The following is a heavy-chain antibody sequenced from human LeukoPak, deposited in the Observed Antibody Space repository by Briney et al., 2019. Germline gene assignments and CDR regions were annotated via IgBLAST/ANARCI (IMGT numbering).Heavy chain of an antibody. D-gene: IGHD4-17*01. Sequence: GGSLRLSCAASGFTFSSYWMSWVRQAPGKGLEWVANIKQDGREKYYVDSVKGRFTISRDNAKNSLYLQMNSLRADDTAVYYCAKEIYGDSTGGRFQHWGQGTLVTVSS. V-gene: IGHV3-7*03. CDR3: AKEIYGDSTGGRFQH. CDR1: GFTFSSYW. CDR2: IKQDGREK. J-gene: IGHJ1*01.